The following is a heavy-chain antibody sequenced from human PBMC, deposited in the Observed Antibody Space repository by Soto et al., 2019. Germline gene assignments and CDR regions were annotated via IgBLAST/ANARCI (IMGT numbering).Heavy chain of an antibody. CDR2: IYSGGST. CDR1: GFTVSSNY. J-gene: IGHJ4*02. D-gene: IGHD6-19*01. CDR3: ARDRAVAGTIGRAY. Sequence: EVQLVESGGGLIQPGGSLRLSCAASGFTVSSNYMSWVRQAPGEGLEWVSVIYSGGSTYYADSVKGRFTISRDNSKNTLYLQMNSLRAEDTAVYYCARDRAVAGTIGRAYWGQGTLVTVSS. V-gene: IGHV3-53*01.